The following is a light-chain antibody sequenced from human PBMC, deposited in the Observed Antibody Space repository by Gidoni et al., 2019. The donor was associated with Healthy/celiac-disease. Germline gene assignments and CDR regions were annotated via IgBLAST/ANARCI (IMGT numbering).Light chain of an antibody. Sequence: QSVLTQPPSVSGAPGQRVTIPCTGSSSNIGAGYDVHWYQQLPGTAPKLLIYGNSNRPSGVPDRFSGSKSGTSASLAITGLQAEDEADYYFQSYDSSLSVVVFGGGTKLTVL. CDR3: QSYDSSLSVVV. V-gene: IGLV1-40*01. CDR1: SSNIGAGYD. J-gene: IGLJ2*01. CDR2: GNS.